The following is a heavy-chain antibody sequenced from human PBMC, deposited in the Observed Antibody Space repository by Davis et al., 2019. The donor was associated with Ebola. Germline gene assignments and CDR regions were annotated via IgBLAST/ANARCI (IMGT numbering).Heavy chain of an antibody. Sequence: ASVKVPCKASGYTFTRHYMHWVRQAPGQGLEWMGTINAAAGNPTSAQSFQGRLSLTTDTSTSTVYVELSGLTSDDTAVYYCAVGSYTVGGLLDSWGQGTLVTVSS. CDR2: INAAAGNP. V-gene: IGHV1-46*01. CDR1: GYTFTRHY. CDR3: AVGSYTVGGLLDS. J-gene: IGHJ4*02. D-gene: IGHD1-26*01.